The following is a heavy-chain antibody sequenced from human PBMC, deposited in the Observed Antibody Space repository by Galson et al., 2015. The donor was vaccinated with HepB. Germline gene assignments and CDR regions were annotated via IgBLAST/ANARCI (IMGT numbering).Heavy chain of an antibody. Sequence: LTCAVYGGSFSGYYWSWIRQPPGKGLEWIGEINHSGSTNYNPSLKSRVTISVDTSKNQFSLKLSSVTAADTAVYYCAREKGIAAAEDYWGQGTLVTVSS. CDR1: GGSFSGYY. CDR3: AREKGIAAAEDY. CDR2: INHSGST. V-gene: IGHV4-34*01. D-gene: IGHD6-13*01. J-gene: IGHJ4*02.